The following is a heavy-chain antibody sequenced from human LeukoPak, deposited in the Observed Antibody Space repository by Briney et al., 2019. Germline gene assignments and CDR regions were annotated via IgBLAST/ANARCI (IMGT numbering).Heavy chain of an antibody. CDR1: GFTFSSYG. J-gene: IGHJ4*02. CDR2: ISYDGSNK. CDR3: AKLIMGQQLGYDY. D-gene: IGHD6-13*01. Sequence: GGSLRLSCAASGFTFSSYGMHWVRQAPGKGLEWWAVISYDGSNKYYADSVKGRFTISRDNSKNTLYLQMNSLRAEDTAVYYCAKLIMGQQLGYDYWGQGTLVTVSS. V-gene: IGHV3-30*18.